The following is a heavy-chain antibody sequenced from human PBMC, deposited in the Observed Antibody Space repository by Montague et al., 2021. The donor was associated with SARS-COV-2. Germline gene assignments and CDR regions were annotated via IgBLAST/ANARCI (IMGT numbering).Heavy chain of an antibody. V-gene: IGHV4-34*01. J-gene: IGHJ1*01. CDR2: INHTGST. D-gene: IGHD2-15*01. Sequence: SETLSLTCAVYGGSFSNYYCTWIRQSPWKRLEWMGEINHTGSTTYNPSLNIQVTISVDTSKNQFSLKLTSVTVADTALYYCASPFRMGMGGMAFLTWGQGTLVTVSS. CDR3: ASPFRMGMGGMAFLT. CDR1: GGSFSNYY.